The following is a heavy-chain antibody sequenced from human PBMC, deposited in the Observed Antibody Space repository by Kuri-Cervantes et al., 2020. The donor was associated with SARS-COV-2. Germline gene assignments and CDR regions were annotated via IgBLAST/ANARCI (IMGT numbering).Heavy chain of an antibody. CDR3: ARDPNANHNNWFDP. CDR1: GGSLGSGDYY. CDR2: IYYSGGA. V-gene: IGHV4-30-4*08. J-gene: IGHJ5*02. Sequence: SETLSLTCTVSGGSLGSGDYYWTWVRQPPGKGLEWIGNIYYSGGAFYNPSLKSRVTMSLDMSKSQFSLKLSSVTAADTAVYYCARDPNANHNNWFDPWGQGTLVTVSS. D-gene: IGHD4/OR15-4a*01.